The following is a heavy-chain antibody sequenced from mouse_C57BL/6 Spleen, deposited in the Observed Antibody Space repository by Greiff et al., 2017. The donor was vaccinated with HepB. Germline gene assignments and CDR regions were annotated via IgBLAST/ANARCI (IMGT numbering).Heavy chain of an antibody. D-gene: IGHD1-1*01. V-gene: IGHV5-4*03. CDR3: ARGLTTVVARFAY. Sequence: EVMLVESGGGLVKPGGSLKLSCAASGFTFSSYAMSWVRQTPEKRLEWVATISDGGSYTYYPDNVKGRFTISRDNAKNNLYLQMSHLKSEDTAMYYCARGLTTVVARFAYWGQGTLVTVSA. J-gene: IGHJ3*01. CDR2: ISDGGSYT. CDR1: GFTFSSYA.